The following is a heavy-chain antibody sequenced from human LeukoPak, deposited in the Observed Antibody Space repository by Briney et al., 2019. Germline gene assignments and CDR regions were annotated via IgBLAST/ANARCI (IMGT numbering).Heavy chain of an antibody. CDR3: ARGADGVSSNSRGWFDP. D-gene: IGHD2-15*01. CDR2: ISYDGSNK. V-gene: IGHV3-30*04. Sequence: GRSLRLSCAASAFTFSNYAMHWVRQAPGKGLEWAAVISYDGSNKYYADSVKGRFTISRDNSKNTLYLQMNSLRAEDTAVYYCARGADGVSSNSRGWFDPWGQGTLVTVSS. CDR1: AFTFSNYA. J-gene: IGHJ5*02.